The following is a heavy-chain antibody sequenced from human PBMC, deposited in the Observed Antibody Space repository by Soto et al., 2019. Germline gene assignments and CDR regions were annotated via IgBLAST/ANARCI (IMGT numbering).Heavy chain of an antibody. V-gene: IGHV4-4*02. CDR3: ARVLRGWFDP. CDR1: GGSIASANW. J-gene: IGHJ5*02. Sequence: SETLSLTCAVSGGSIASANWWTWVRQPPGGGLEWIGEISHSGITNYKASLKSRVTMSVDKTKNDVSLKLTSVTAADTAVYYCARVLRGWFDPWGQGTPVTVSS. CDR2: ISHSGIT.